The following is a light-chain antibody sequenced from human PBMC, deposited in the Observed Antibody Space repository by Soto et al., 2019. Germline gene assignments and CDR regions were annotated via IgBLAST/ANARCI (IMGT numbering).Light chain of an antibody. CDR2: KAS. CDR1: QTISSW. CDR3: QHYNSYSEA. Sequence: DIQTTQSPSTLPGPVGDRVTITCRASQTISSWLAWYQQKPGKAPKLLIYKASTLKSGVPSRFSGSGSGTEFTLTISSLQPDDFATYYCQHYNSYSEAFGQGTKVDI. J-gene: IGKJ1*01. V-gene: IGKV1-5*03.